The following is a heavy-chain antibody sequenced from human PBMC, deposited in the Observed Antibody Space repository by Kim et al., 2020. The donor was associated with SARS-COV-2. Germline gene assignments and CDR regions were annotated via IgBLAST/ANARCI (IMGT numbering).Heavy chain of an antibody. Sequence: GGSLRLSCAASGFTFSSYAMSWVRQAPGKGLEWVSAISGSGGSTYYADSVKGRFTISRDNSKNTLYLQMNSLRAEDTAVYYCAKEVNGYYDFWSGYSSIPVWDYWGQGTLVTVSS. CDR3: AKEVNGYYDFWSGYSSIPVWDY. CDR1: GFTFSSYA. D-gene: IGHD3-3*01. CDR2: ISGSGGST. J-gene: IGHJ4*02. V-gene: IGHV3-23*01.